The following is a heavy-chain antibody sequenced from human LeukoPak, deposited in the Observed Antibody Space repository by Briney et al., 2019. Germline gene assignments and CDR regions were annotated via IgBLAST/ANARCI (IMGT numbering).Heavy chain of an antibody. CDR2: INPNSGGT. Sequence: ASVKVSCKASGYTFTGYYMHWVRQAPGQGLEWMGRINPNSGGTNYAQKFQGRVTMTRDTSISTAYMELSRLRSDDTAVYYCARVRDCSGGSCYHYFDYWGQGTLVTVSS. CDR3: ARVRDCSGGSCYHYFDY. CDR1: GYTFTGYY. J-gene: IGHJ4*02. V-gene: IGHV1-2*06. D-gene: IGHD2-15*01.